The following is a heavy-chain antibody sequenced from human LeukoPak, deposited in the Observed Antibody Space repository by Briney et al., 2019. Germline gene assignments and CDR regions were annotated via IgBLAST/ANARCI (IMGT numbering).Heavy chain of an antibody. V-gene: IGHV4-39*01. J-gene: IGHJ1*01. CDR3: ARQPGYGDYVRYFQH. Sequence: PSETLSLTCTVSGGSISSISYYWGWIRQPPGKGLEWIGSIYYSGSTYYNPSLKSRVTISVDTSKNQFSLKLSSVTAADTAVYYCARQPGYGDYVRYFQHWGQGTLVTVSS. CDR2: IYYSGST. CDR1: GGSISSISYY. D-gene: IGHD4-17*01.